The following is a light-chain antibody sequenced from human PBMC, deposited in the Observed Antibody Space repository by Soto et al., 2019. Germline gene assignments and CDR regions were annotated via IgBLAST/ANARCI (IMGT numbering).Light chain of an antibody. Sequence: ITLTQSPSSLSASMGDRVTITCRASQDIAIYLAWYQQKPGKAPKLLIYAASTLYGGVPSRFSGSGSGTEFALTITSLQAEDFATYYCQQLRRYPSTFGGGTKVDIK. CDR2: AAS. CDR1: QDIAIY. J-gene: IGKJ4*01. CDR3: QQLRRYPST. V-gene: IGKV1-9*01.